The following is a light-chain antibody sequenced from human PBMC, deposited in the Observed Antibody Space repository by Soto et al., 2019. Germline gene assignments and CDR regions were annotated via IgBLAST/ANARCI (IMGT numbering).Light chain of an antibody. CDR2: AAS. V-gene: IGKV1-27*01. CDR1: QGIRNF. Sequence: IQMTQSPTSLSASVGDRVTITCRASQGIRNFVAWYQQKPGKAPKLLIYAASTLQSGVPSRFSGSGSGTDFTLTINRLQPEDVATYSCQKYSSVPVFGPGTKVEIK. CDR3: QKYSSVPV. J-gene: IGKJ3*01.